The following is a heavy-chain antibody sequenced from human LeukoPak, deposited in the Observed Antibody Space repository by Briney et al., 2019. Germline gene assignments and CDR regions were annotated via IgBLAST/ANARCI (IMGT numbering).Heavy chain of an antibody. D-gene: IGHD2-2*01. V-gene: IGHV3-30-3*01. CDR3: AREGCSSTSCSYFDY. Sequence: PGGSLRLSWAASGFTFSSYAMHWVRQAPGKGLEWVAVISYDGSNKYYADSVKGRFTISRDNSKNTLYLQMNSLRAEDTAVYYCAREGCSSTSCSYFDYWGQGTLVTVSS. J-gene: IGHJ4*02. CDR2: ISYDGSNK. CDR1: GFTFSSYA.